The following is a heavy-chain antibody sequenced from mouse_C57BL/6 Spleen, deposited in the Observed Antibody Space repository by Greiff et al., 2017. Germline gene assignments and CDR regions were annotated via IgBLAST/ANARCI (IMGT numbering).Heavy chain of an antibody. Sequence: QVQLQQPGAELVKPGASVKLSCKASGYTFTSYWMNWVKQRPGQGLEWIGMIHPNSGSTNNNEKFKSKATLTVDKSSSTAYMQLSSLTSEDSAVYYCAREAALMDYWGQGTSVTVSS. CDR2: IHPNSGST. D-gene: IGHD6-1*01. CDR3: AREAALMDY. V-gene: IGHV1-64*01. CDR1: GYTFTSYW. J-gene: IGHJ4*01.